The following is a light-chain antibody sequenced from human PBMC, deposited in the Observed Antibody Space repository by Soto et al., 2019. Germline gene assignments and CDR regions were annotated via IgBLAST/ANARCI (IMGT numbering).Light chain of an antibody. J-gene: IGKJ2*01. CDR2: KAS. V-gene: IGKV1-5*03. Sequence: DIQMTQFPSTLSASIGDRVTITCRASQTISSWLAWYQQKPGKAPKLLIYKASSLETGVPSRFSGSGSGTEFTLTISSLQPDDFATYYRQQYNSYSPYTFGQGTRLEIK. CDR1: QTISSW. CDR3: QQYNSYSPYT.